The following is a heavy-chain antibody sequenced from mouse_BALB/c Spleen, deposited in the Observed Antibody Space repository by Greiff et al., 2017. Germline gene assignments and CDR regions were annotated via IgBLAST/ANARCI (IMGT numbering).Heavy chain of an antibody. J-gene: IGHJ3*01. CDR1: GYTFTDYA. CDR3: ARSETARATLAWFAY. V-gene: IGHV1-67*01. D-gene: IGHD3-2*01. Sequence: QVQLKQSGPELVRPGVSVKISCKGSGYTFTDYAMHWVKQSHAKSLEWIGVISTYSGNTNYNQKFKGKATMTVDKSSSTAYMELARLTSEDSAIYYCARSETARATLAWFAYWGQGTLVTVSA. CDR2: ISTYSGNT.